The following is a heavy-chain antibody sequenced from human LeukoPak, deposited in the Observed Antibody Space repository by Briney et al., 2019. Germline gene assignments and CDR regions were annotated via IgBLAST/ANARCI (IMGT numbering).Heavy chain of an antibody. V-gene: IGHV3-21*01. J-gene: IGHJ4*02. CDR3: ARDLTTYSYGYGY. Sequence: GGSLRLSCAASGFTFSSYSMNWVRQAPGKGLEWVSSISSGSSYIYYADSVKGRFTISRDNAKNSLYLQMNSLRAEDTAVYYCARDLTTYSYGYGYWGQGTLVTVSS. D-gene: IGHD5-18*01. CDR1: GFTFSSYS. CDR2: ISSGSSYI.